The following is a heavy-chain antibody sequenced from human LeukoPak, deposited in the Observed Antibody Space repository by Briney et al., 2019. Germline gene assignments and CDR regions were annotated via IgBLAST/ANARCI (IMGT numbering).Heavy chain of an antibody. J-gene: IGHJ6*02. D-gene: IGHD3-22*01. CDR3: ARDVGSGYYRDYYYYGMDV. CDR1: GFTFSSYA. Sequence: GGSLRLSCTASGFTFSSYAMHWVRQAPGKGLEWVAVISYDGSNKYYADSVKGRFTISRDNSKNTLYLQMNSLRAEDTAVYYCARDVGSGYYRDYYYYGMDVWGQGTTVTVSS. CDR2: ISYDGSNK. V-gene: IGHV3-30-3*01.